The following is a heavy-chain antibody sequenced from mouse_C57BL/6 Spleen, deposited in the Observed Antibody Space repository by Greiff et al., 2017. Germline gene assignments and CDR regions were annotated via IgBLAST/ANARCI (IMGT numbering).Heavy chain of an antibody. Sequence: EVKLQESGPGLVKPSQSLSLTCSVTGYSITSGYYWNWIRQFPGNKLEWMGYISYDGSNNYNPSLKNRISITRDTSKNQFFLKLNSVTTEDTATYYCARDATGSSYGWYFDVWGTGTTVTVSS. V-gene: IGHV3-6*01. J-gene: IGHJ1*03. CDR3: ARDATGSSYGWYFDV. D-gene: IGHD1-1*01. CDR1: GYSITSGYY. CDR2: ISYDGSN.